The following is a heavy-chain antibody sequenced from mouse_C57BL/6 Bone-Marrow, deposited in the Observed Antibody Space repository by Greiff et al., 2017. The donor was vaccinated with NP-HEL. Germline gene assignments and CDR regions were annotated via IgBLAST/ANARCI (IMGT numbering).Heavy chain of an antibody. CDR3: ARLRVLREVPYFDY. CDR1: GYTFTDYY. Sequence: EVKLMESGPVLVKPGASVKMSCKASGYTFTDYYMNWVKQSHGKSLEWIGVINPYNGGTSYNQKFKGKATLTVDKSSSTAYMELNSLTSEDSAVYYCARLRVLREVPYFDYWGQGTTLTVSS. V-gene: IGHV1-19*01. D-gene: IGHD1-1*01. CDR2: INPYNGGT. J-gene: IGHJ2*01.